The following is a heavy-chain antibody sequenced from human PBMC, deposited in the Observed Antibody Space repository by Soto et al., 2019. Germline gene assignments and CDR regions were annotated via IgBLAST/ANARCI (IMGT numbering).Heavy chain of an antibody. D-gene: IGHD2-2*01. CDR2: IIPISDTT. J-gene: IGHJ6*02. V-gene: IGHV1-69*01. CDR1: GGTFSSYA. CDR3: ARSQGSSTSLEIYYYYYYGMDV. Sequence: QVQLVQSGAEVKKPGSSVKVSCKASGGTFSSYAISWVRQAPGQGLEWMGGIIPISDTTNYAQKFQGRVTITADESTSTAYMEXXSXRSEDTAVYYCARSQGSSTSLEIYYYYYYGMDVWGQGTTVTVSS.